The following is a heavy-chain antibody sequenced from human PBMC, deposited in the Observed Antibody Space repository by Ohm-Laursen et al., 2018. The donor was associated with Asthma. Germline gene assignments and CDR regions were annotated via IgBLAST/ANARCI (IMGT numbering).Heavy chain of an antibody. J-gene: IGHJ4*02. D-gene: IGHD3-10*01. CDR2: IYYSGST. Sequence: TLSLTCTVSGGSISSYYWSWIRQPPGKGLEWIGYIYYSGSTNYNPSLKSRVTISVDTSKNQFSLKLSSVTAADTAVYYCASHYGSGSYHFDYWGQGTLVTVSS. CDR3: ASHYGSGSYHFDY. CDR1: GGSISSYY. V-gene: IGHV4-59*01.